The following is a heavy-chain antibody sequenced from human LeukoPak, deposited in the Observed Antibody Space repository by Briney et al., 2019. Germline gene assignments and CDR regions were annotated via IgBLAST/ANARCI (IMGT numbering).Heavy chain of an antibody. D-gene: IGHD3-16*01. J-gene: IGHJ4*02. CDR3: ARDYHYGQTDY. CDR1: GFTFSSFW. CDR2: INSDGSST. V-gene: IGHV3-74*01. Sequence: GGSLRLSCAASGFTFSSFWMHWVRQAPGKGLVWVSRINSDGSSTTYAESVKGRFTVSRDNAKNTLYLQMNSLRAEDTAVYYCARDYHYGQTDYWGQGTLITVSS.